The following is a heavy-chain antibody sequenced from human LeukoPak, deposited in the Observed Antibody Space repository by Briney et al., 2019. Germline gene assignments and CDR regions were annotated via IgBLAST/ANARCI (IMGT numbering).Heavy chain of an antibody. J-gene: IGHJ4*02. CDR3: ARKSVAGPFDY. V-gene: IGHV1-69*13. CDR1: GITFTSYY. Sequence: SVKVSCKASGITFTSYYIHWVRQAPGQGLEWMGGIIPIFGTANYAQKFQGRVTITADESTSTAYMELSSLRSEDTAVYYCARKSVAGPFDYWGQGTLVTVSS. D-gene: IGHD6-19*01. CDR2: IIPIFGTA.